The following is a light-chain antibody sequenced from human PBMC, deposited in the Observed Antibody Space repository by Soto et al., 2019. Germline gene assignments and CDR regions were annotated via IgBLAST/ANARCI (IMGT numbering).Light chain of an antibody. Sequence: EIAMTQSPATLSVSPGERATLSCGASQTVTSNLAWYQQKPGQAPRLLIYGASTRATGVPARFSGSGSGTEFTLTISSLQSEDFAVYYCQQYNYWPPLTFGGGTKV. CDR2: GAS. J-gene: IGKJ4*01. V-gene: IGKV3-15*01. CDR3: QQYNYWPPLT. CDR1: QTVTSN.